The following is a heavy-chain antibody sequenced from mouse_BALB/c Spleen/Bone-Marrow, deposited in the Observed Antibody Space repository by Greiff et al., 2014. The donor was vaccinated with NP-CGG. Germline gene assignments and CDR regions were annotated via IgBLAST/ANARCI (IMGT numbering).Heavy chain of an antibody. CDR1: GYTFTSYW. D-gene: IGHD1-1*01. V-gene: IGHV1-69*02. CDR2: IYPSDTYT. CDR3: TRKNDCYRISSFDY. J-gene: IGHJ2*01. Sequence: VQLQQSGAELVRPGASVKLSCKASGYTFTSYWINWVKQRPGQGLEWIGNIYPSDTYTNYNQEFKDKATLTVDKSSSTAYMQLSSPTSEDSAVYYCTRKNDCYRISSFDYWGQGTTLTVSS.